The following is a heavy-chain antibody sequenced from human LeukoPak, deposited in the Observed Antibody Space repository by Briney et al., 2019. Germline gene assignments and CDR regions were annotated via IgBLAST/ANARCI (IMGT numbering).Heavy chain of an antibody. CDR2: ISNGGGTI. J-gene: IGHJ4*02. V-gene: IGHV3-48*03. Sequence: GGSLRLSCAASGFTFSSYEMNWVRQAPGKGLEWVSYISNGGGTIYYADSVKGRFTISRDNAKNSLYLQMNCLRAEDTAVYYCVRPNGPTPFDYWGQGTLVTVSS. CDR1: GFTFSSYE. CDR3: VRPNGPTPFDY.